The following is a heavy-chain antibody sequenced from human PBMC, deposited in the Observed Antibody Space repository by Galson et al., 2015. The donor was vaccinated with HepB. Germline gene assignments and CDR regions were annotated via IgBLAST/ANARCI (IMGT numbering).Heavy chain of an antibody. Sequence: SCKASGFTFSSYGMHWVRQAPGKGLEWVSGFSGSGGSTYYADSVKGRFTISRDNSKNTLYLQMNSLRAEDTAVYYCARKLVMGGWFDPWGQGTLVTVSS. CDR1: GFTFSSYG. CDR3: ARKLVMGGWFDP. J-gene: IGHJ5*02. CDR2: FSGSGGST. V-gene: IGHV3-23*01. D-gene: IGHD3-9*01.